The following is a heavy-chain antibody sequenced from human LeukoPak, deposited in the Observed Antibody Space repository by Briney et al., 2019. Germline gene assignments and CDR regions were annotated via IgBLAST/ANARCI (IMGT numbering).Heavy chain of an antibody. Sequence: GGSLRLSCAASGFTFSSYPMTWVRQAPGKGLEWVANIKQDGSEKYYVDSVKGRVTISRDNAKASLYLQMSSLRAEDTAVYYCARDTRGGGSFDWGQGTLVTVSS. D-gene: IGHD2-15*01. V-gene: IGHV3-7*01. J-gene: IGHJ4*02. CDR2: IKQDGSEK. CDR1: GFTFSSYP. CDR3: ARDTRGGGSFD.